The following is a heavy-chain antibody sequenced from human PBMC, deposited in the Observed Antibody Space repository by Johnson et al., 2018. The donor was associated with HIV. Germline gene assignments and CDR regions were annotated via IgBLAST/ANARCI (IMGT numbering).Heavy chain of an antibody. V-gene: IGHV3-30-3*01. CDR1: GFTFSTYA. D-gene: IGHD2-15*01. CDR2: ISYDGSTK. J-gene: IGHJ3*02. Sequence: QMQLVESGGGVVQPGRSLRLSCAASGFTFSTYAIHWVRQAPGKGLEWVAIISYDGSTKYYADSVKGRFTISRDNSKNTLYLQMNSLRAADTAVYYCARSKDCSVGTCPDGLDIWGQGTMVIVSS. CDR3: ARSKDCSVGTCPDGLDI.